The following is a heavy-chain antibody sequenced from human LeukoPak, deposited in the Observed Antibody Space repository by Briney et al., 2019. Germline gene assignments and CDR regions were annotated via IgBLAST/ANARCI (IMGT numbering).Heavy chain of an antibody. V-gene: IGHV4-34*01. CDR1: GGSFSGYY. D-gene: IGHD3-22*01. CDR3: ARDIYYYDSSGFGPIDC. Sequence: SETLSLTCAVYGGSFSGYYWSWIRQPPGKGLEWIGEINHSGSTNYNPSLKSRVTMSVDTSKNQFSLKLSSVTAADTAVYYCARDIYYYDSSGFGPIDCWGQGTLVTVSS. CDR2: INHSGST. J-gene: IGHJ4*02.